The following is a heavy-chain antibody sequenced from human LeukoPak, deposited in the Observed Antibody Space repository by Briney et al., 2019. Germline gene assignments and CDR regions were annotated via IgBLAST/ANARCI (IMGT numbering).Heavy chain of an antibody. CDR3: ARGDIAPAGPLRY. V-gene: IGHV3-66*01. J-gene: IGHJ4*02. Sequence: PGGSLRLSCAASGFTVSSNYMSWVRQAPGKGLEWVSVIYSGGSTYYTDSVKGRFTISRDNSQNTLSLQMNSLRVEDTAVYYCARGDIAPAGPLRYWGQGTLVTVSS. D-gene: IGHD6-13*01. CDR2: IYSGGST. CDR1: GFTVSSNY.